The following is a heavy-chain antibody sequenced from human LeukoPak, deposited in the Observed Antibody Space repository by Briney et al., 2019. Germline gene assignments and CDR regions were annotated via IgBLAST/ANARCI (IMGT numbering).Heavy chain of an antibody. CDR3: ARLVISGYTRTWYLFDY. J-gene: IGHJ4*02. CDR1: GGSISSSY. Sequence: SETLSLTCTVSGGSISSSYWSWIRQPPGKGLEWIGYISYSGSTNYNPSLKSRVTISIDTSKSQFSLRLSSVTAADTAVYYCARLVISGYTRTWYLFDYWGQGTQVTVSS. V-gene: IGHV4-59*08. CDR2: ISYSGST. D-gene: IGHD6-13*01.